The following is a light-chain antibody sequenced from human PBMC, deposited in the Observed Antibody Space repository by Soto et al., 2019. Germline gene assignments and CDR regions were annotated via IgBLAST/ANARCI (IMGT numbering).Light chain of an antibody. V-gene: IGKV3-11*01. Sequence: EIVLIQSPATLSLSPGERATLSCRASQSVSSYLAWYQQKPGQAPRLLIYDASNRATGIPARFSGSGSGTDFTLTISSLEPEDFAVYYCQQRSNWPPITFGGGTKVDIK. J-gene: IGKJ4*01. CDR1: QSVSSY. CDR2: DAS. CDR3: QQRSNWPPIT.